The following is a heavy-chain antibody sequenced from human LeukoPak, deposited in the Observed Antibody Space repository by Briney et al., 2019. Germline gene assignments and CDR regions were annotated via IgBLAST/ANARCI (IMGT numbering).Heavy chain of an antibody. J-gene: IGHJ6*03. D-gene: IGHD6-19*01. CDR3: ASSYSSGWQYYYYYYYMDV. Sequence: SETLSLTCTVSGGSISSYYWSWIRQPPGKGLEWIGYIYYSGSTNYNSSLKSRVTISVDTSKNQFSLKLSSVTAADTAVYYCASSYSSGWQYYYYYYYMDVWGKGTTVTVSS. V-gene: IGHV4-59*01. CDR2: IYYSGST. CDR1: GGSISSYY.